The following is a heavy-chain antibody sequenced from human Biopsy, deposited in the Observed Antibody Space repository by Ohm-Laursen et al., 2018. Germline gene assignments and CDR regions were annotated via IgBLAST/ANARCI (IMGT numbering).Heavy chain of an antibody. D-gene: IGHD6-25*01. CDR1: GYKFTSYG. J-gene: IGHJ4*02. CDR2: ISGYNGNT. V-gene: IGHV1-18*01. Sequence: VSSVKVSCKASGYKFTSYGMSWVRQAPGQGFEWVGRISGYNGNTNYAQKFQGRITMTIDAATSTGYMDLRSLKSDDTAVYYCARIAAAGWDDYWGQGTLVTVSS. CDR3: ARIAAAGWDDY.